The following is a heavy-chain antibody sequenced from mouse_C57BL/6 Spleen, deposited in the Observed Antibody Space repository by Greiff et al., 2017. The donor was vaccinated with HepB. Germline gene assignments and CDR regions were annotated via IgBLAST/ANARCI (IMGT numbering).Heavy chain of an antibody. CDR2: IYPGDGDT. D-gene: IGHD1-1*01. J-gene: IGHJ2*01. Sequence: VKLMESGAELVKPGASVKISCKASGYAFSSYWMNWVKQRPGKGLEWIGQIYPGDGDTNYNGKFKGKATLTADKSSSTAYMQLSSLTSEDSAVYFCARGEITTVVADYWGQGTTLTVSS. CDR3: ARGEITTVVADY. CDR1: GYAFSSYW. V-gene: IGHV1-80*01.